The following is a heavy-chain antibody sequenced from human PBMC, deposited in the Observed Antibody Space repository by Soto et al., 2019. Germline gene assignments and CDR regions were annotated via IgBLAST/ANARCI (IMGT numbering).Heavy chain of an antibody. J-gene: IGHJ4*02. CDR1: GFTFSSYA. CDR3: AKSRVFIGAIVTLLDS. D-gene: IGHD3-16*02. Sequence: GGSLRLSCATSGFTFSSYAMVWVRQAAEKGLEWVASISNNGDTAYYADSVKGRFTISRGNSENTLYLQMNGLRADDTALYFCAKSRVFIGAIVTLLDSWGQGTRVTVSS. CDR2: ISNNGDTA. V-gene: IGHV3-23*01.